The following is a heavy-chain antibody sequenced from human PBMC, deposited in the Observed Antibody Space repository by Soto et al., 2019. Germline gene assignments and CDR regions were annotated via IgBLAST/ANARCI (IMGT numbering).Heavy chain of an antibody. V-gene: IGHV3-15*01. D-gene: IGHD4-17*01. CDR1: GITFSKAW. Sequence: PGGSLRLSCAASGITFSKAWMNWVRQSPGKGLKWVGRIKSKSDGGTTAYAAPVKGRFTISRDDSKNTLCLQMNSLKTEDTAVYYCTTNFYSDHGMDVWGQGTTVTVSS. J-gene: IGHJ6*02. CDR3: TTNFYSDHGMDV. CDR2: IKSKSDGGTT.